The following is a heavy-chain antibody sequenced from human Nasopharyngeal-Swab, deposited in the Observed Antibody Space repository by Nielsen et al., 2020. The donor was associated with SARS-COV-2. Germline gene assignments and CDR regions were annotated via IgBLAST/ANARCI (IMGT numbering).Heavy chain of an antibody. CDR2: IIPIFGTA. V-gene: IGHV1-69*13. Sequence: SVQVSCKASRGTFSSYAISWVRQAPAQGLEWMGGIIPIFGTADYAQKFQDRVTITADESTSTAYMELSSLRSEDTAVYYCARSGYSNSDIDYWGQGTLVTVSS. J-gene: IGHJ4*02. CDR1: RGTFSSYA. CDR3: ARSGYSNSDIDY. D-gene: IGHD6-6*01.